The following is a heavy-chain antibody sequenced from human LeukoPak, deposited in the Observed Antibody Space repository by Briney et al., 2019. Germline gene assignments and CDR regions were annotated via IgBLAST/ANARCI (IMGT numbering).Heavy chain of an antibody. Sequence: ASVKVSCKASGYTFTSYYMHWVRQAPGQGLEWMGIINPSGGSTSYAQNLQGRVTMTTDTSTSTAYMELRSLRSDDTAVYYCARHSSGWSFYFDYWGQGTLVTVSS. CDR3: ARHSSGWSFYFDY. CDR2: INPSGGST. CDR1: GYTFTSYY. V-gene: IGHV1-46*01. D-gene: IGHD6-19*01. J-gene: IGHJ4*02.